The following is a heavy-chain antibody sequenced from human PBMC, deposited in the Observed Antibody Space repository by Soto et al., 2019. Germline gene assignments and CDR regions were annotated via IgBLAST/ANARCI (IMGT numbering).Heavy chain of an antibody. J-gene: IGHJ5*02. Sequence: LSLTCAVSGGSISSSNWWSWVRQPPGKGLEWIGEIYHSGSTNYNPSFKSRVTISVDKSKNQFSLKLSYVTAADTAVYYCARKVIVVIPGSGDWFDPWGQGTLVTVSS. CDR3: ARKVIVVIPGSGDWFDP. D-gene: IGHD3-22*01. CDR2: IYHSGST. V-gene: IGHV4-4*02. CDR1: GGSISSSNW.